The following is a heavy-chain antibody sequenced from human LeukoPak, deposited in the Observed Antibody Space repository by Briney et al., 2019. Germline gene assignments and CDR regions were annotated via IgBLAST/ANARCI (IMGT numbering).Heavy chain of an antibody. CDR1: GYTFTGYY. J-gene: IGHJ4*02. D-gene: IGHD3-9*01. Sequence: ASVKVSCKASGYTFTGYYMHWVRQAPGQGVEWMGWINPNSGGTNYAQEFQGRVTMTRDTSISTAYMELSRLRSDDTAVYYCARDKGRYFDWLSHYFDYWGQGTLVTVSS. CDR3: ARDKGRYFDWLSHYFDY. V-gene: IGHV1-2*02. CDR2: INPNSGGT.